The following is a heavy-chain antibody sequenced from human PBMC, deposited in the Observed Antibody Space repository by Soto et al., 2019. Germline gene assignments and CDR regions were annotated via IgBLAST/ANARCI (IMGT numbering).Heavy chain of an antibody. J-gene: IGHJ4*02. D-gene: IGHD3-22*01. CDR2: ICYSGST. V-gene: IGHV4-59*01. CDR1: GGSISSYY. CDR3: ARVTRSSGYSDGCFDY. Sequence: QLQLQESGPGLVKPSETLSLTCTVSGGSISSYYWSWIRQPPGKGLEWIGYICYSGSTNYNPSLKSRVTISVDTSKNPFSLKLSSVTAADTAVYYCARVTRSSGYSDGCFDYWGQGTLVTVSS.